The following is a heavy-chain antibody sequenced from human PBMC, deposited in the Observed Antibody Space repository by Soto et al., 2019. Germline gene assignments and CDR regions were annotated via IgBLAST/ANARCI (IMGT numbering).Heavy chain of an antibody. CDR1: GGTFSSYA. Sequence: QVQLVQSGAEVKKPGSSVKVSCKASGGTFSSYAISWVRQAPGQGLEWMGGIIPIFGTANYAQKFQGRVTITAHESTSTAHMELSSLRSEDRAVYYCASAHDFLGYWISTSCLIHGMDVWGQGTTVTVSS. CDR2: IIPIFGTA. CDR3: ASAHDFLGYWISTSCLIHGMDV. J-gene: IGHJ6*02. D-gene: IGHD2-2*01. V-gene: IGHV1-69*12.